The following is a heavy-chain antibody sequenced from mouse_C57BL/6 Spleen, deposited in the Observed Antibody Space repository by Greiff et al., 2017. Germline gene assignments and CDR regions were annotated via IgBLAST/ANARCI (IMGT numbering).Heavy chain of an antibody. J-gene: IGHJ4*01. CDR2: IDPANGNT. Sequence: EVQLQQSVAELVRPGASVKLSCTASGFNIKNTYMHWVKQRPEQGLEWIGRIDPANGNTKYAPKFQGKATITADTSSKTAYLQLSSLTSEYTAIYYCAIYEVTTGKGAMDYWGQGTSVTVSS. D-gene: IGHD2-2*01. CDR1: GFNIKNTY. CDR3: AIYEVTTGKGAMDY. V-gene: IGHV14-3*01.